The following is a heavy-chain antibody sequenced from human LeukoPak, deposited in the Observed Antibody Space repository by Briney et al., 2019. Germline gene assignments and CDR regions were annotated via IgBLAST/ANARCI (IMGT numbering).Heavy chain of an antibody. CDR1: GGSISSSSYY. Sequence: SETLSLTCTVSGGSISSSSYYWGWIRQPPGKGLEWIGSIYYSGSTYYNPSLKSRVTISVDTSKNQFSLKLSSVTAADTAVYYCARSRNYYRVYFDNWGQGTPVPVSS. D-gene: IGHD3-10*01. V-gene: IGHV4-39*07. CDR2: IYYSGST. J-gene: IGHJ4*02. CDR3: ARSRNYYRVYFDN.